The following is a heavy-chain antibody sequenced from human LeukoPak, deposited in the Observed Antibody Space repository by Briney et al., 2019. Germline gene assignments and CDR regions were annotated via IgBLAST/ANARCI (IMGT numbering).Heavy chain of an antibody. CDR2: ISGSGGGT. CDR1: GFTFSTSA. CDR3: AKSARFLGMIDY. V-gene: IGHV3-23*01. D-gene: IGHD3-3*01. J-gene: IGHJ4*02. Sequence: PGGSLRLSCAASGFTFSTSAMSWVRQAPGKGLEWVSGISGSGGGTYYADSVKGHFTISRDNSKNTLYLQMNSLRAEDTAVYYCAKSARFLGMIDYWGQGTLVTVSS.